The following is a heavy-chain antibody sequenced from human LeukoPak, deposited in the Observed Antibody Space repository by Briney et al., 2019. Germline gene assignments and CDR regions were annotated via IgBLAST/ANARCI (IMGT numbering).Heavy chain of an antibody. CDR2: INHSGST. V-gene: IGHV4-34*01. CDR3: ARGPGYSSSDGAFDI. J-gene: IGHJ3*02. CDR1: GGSFSGYY. Sequence: SETLSLTCAVYGGSFSGYYWSWIRQPPGKGLEWIGEINHSGSTNYNPSLKSRVTISVDTSKNQFSLKLSSVTAADTAVYYCARGPGYSSSDGAFDIWGQGTMVTVSS. D-gene: IGHD6-13*01.